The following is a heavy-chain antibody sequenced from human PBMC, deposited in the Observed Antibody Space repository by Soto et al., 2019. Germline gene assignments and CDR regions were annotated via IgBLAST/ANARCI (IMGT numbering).Heavy chain of an antibody. V-gene: IGHV3-21*01. CDR2: ISRASDYI. CDR1: GFTFSSYG. CDR3: VPSRITLIRGRIITHPYSWFEP. J-gene: IGHJ5*02. Sequence: VQLVESGGGLVKPGGSLRLSCTASGFTFSSYGMTWVRQAPGKGLEWVSSISRASDYIYYADSVNGRFTISRDNAKNAPYPQMNSLRAEDTAVYFSVPSRITLIRGRIITHPYSWFEPWGQGTLVTVSS. D-gene: IGHD3-10*01.